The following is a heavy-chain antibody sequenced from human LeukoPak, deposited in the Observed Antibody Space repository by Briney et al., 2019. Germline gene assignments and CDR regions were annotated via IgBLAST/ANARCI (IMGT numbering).Heavy chain of an antibody. CDR3: ARDPTGYCTNGVCYIAAYYMDV. Sequence: ASVKVSCKASGYTFTGYYMHWVRQAPGQGLEWMGWINPNSGGTNYAQKFQGRVTMTRDTSISTAYMELSRLRSDDTAVYCCARDPTGYCTNGVCYIAAYYMDVWGKGTTVTVSS. CDR1: GYTFTGYY. CDR2: INPNSGGT. J-gene: IGHJ6*03. D-gene: IGHD2-8*01. V-gene: IGHV1-2*02.